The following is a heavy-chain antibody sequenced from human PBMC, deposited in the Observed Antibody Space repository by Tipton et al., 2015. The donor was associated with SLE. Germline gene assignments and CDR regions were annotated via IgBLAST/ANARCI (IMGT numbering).Heavy chain of an antibody. CDR1: GGSISSYY. Sequence: TLSLTCTVSGGSISSYYWGGIRQPPGKGLEWIGGIYYSGSTYYNPSLKSRVTISVDTSKNQFSLKLSSVTAADTAVYYCARGSIAVAGTFDYWGQGTLVTVPS. J-gene: IGHJ4*02. CDR2: IYYSGST. D-gene: IGHD6-19*01. CDR3: ARGSIAVAGTFDY. V-gene: IGHV4-39*07.